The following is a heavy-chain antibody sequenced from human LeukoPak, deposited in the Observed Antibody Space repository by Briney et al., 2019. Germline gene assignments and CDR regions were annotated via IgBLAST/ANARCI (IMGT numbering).Heavy chain of an antibody. CDR2: IYYSGST. CDR3: AGGRGSTDYYDSSGYF. J-gene: IGHJ4*01. D-gene: IGHD3-22*01. V-gene: IGHV4-59*01. CDR1: GGSIRSYY. Sequence: SATLSLTCTVSGGSIRSYYWSWIRQPPGKGLEWLGYIYYSGSTDYNPSLQSRVTISVDTSKNQFSRKLSSVTAADTAVYYCAGGRGSTDYYDSSGYFWGQGTLVTVSS.